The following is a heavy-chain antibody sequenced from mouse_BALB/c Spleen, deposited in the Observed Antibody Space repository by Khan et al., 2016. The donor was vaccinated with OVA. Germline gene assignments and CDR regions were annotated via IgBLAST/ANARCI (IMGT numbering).Heavy chain of an antibody. D-gene: IGHD3-3*01. J-gene: IGHJ3*01. Sequence: QVQLKQSGAELVKPGASVKLSCKASGYTFTSYQMYWVKQRPGQGLEWIGEINPNNGGTNFNEKFKSKATLTVDKSSSTAFMQLSSLTSEDSAVYYCIRGGCGGLAYWGQGTLVTVSA. CDR3: IRGGCGGLAY. CDR1: GYTFTSYQ. CDR2: INPNNGGT. V-gene: IGHV1S81*02.